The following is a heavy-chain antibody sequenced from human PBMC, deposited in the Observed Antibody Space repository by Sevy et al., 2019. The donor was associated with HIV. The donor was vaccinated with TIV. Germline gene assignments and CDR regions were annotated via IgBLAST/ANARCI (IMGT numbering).Heavy chain of an antibody. V-gene: IGHV5-51*01. D-gene: IGHD3-22*01. CDR2: IYPDDSDT. CDR1: GYSFTSHW. J-gene: IGHJ4*02. Sequence: GESLKISCKGSGYSFTSHWIGWVRHMPGKGLEWMGIIYPDDSDTRYSPSFQGQATFSADKSISTAYLQWSSLKASDTAMYYCATSRSGYFDSSGYYIYWGQGTLVTVSS. CDR3: ATSRSGYFDSSGYYIY.